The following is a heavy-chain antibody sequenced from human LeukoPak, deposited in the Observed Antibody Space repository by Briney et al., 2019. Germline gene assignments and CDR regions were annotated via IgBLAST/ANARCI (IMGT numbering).Heavy chain of an antibody. CDR2: VPYSGST. J-gene: IGHJ4*02. CDR3: ARENDRYGRIDY. V-gene: IGHV4-59*01. Sequence: SETLSLTCTVSGVSISSYYWSWVRQPLGKGLEWIGYVPYSGSTDYNPSLKSRVIISIDTSKNQFSLRLSSVTAADTAVYYCARENDRYGRIDYWGQGTQVTVSS. CDR1: GVSISSYY. D-gene: IGHD5-18*01.